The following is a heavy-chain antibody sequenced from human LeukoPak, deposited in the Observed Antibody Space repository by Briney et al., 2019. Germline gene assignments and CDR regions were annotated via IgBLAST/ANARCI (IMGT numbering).Heavy chain of an antibody. CDR2: INHSGST. Sequence: SETLSLTCAVYGGSFSGYYWSWIRQPPGKGLEWIGEINHSGSTNYNPPLKSRVTISVDTSKNQFSLKLSSVTAADTAVYYCARVRDGDYIDYWGQGTLVTVSS. CDR3: ARVRDGDYIDY. J-gene: IGHJ4*02. V-gene: IGHV4-34*01. D-gene: IGHD4-17*01. CDR1: GGSFSGYY.